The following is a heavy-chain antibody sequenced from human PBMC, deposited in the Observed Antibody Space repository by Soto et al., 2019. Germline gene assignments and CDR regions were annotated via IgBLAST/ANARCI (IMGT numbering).Heavy chain of an antibody. CDR1: GFTFSSFA. CDR2: IGGSGGGT. D-gene: IGHD2-2*01. V-gene: IGHV3-23*01. J-gene: IGHJ2*01. Sequence: DVQLLESGGGLVQPGGSLRLSCAASGFTFSSFAMTWVRPAPGKGLEWVSGIGGSGGGTYNADSVEGRFIISRDNSKNPLYLQMNSLRADDTAVYYCAKSGGHCRSTRGYATDWYFDLLGRGTLVTFSS. CDR3: AKSGGHCRSTRGYATDWYFDL.